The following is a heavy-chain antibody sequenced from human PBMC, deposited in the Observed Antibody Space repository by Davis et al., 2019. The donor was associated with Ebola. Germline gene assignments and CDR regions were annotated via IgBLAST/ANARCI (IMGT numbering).Heavy chain of an antibody. Sequence: GESLKISCAASGITLSGYGMHWVRQAPGKGLVWVSRINSDGSSTNYADSVKGRFTISRDNAKSTVYLQMNRLRGEDTAVYYCARVGIGHYNRWFDPWGQGTLVTVSS. D-gene: IGHD5-24*01. CDR3: ARVGIGHYNRWFDP. CDR1: GITLSGYG. J-gene: IGHJ5*02. CDR2: INSDGSST. V-gene: IGHV3-74*01.